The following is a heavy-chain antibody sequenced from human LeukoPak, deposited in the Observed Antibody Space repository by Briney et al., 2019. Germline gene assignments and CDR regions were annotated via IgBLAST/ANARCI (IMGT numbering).Heavy chain of an antibody. CDR1: CNSFTTYW. Sequence: GESLKISCNSSCNSFTTYWFGWGRQMPGKGLEWMGIIHPGDSDTRYSPSFQGQVTISADKSISTAYLQWSSLTASDTAMYYCARPMTSGWSLVHWGQGTLVTVSS. CDR3: ARPMTSGWSLVH. J-gene: IGHJ4*02. CDR2: IHPGDSDT. D-gene: IGHD6-19*01. V-gene: IGHV5-51*01.